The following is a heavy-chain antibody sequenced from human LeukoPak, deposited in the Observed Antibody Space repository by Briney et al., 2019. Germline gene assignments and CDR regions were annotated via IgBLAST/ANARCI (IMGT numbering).Heavy chain of an antibody. Sequence: GGSLRLSCAASGFTFSNYWMSWVRQAPGKGLEWVANINEDGSDRLYVDSVKGRFTISRDNAKNSLYLQMNSLRAEDTAVYYCAGGVYSYGFDYWGQGTLVTVSS. J-gene: IGHJ4*02. CDR1: GFTFSNYW. D-gene: IGHD5-18*01. CDR2: INEDGSDR. CDR3: AGGVYSYGFDY. V-gene: IGHV3-7*01.